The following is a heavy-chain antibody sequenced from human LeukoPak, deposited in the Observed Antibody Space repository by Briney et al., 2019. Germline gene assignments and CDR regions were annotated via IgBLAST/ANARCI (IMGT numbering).Heavy chain of an antibody. CDR3: VSFCRDGYNCVGDFDY. J-gene: IGHJ4*02. CDR1: GGSISISSYY. D-gene: IGHD5-24*01. CDR2: IYYSRSI. Sequence: SQTLSLTWTVAGGSISISSYYWGWIRQPPGKGLDWFARIYYSRSIYYNPSLKSRVTISVDTSKNQSSLKLSSVTAADTAVYYCVSFCRDGYNCVGDFDYWGQGTLVTVSS. V-gene: IGHV4-39*01.